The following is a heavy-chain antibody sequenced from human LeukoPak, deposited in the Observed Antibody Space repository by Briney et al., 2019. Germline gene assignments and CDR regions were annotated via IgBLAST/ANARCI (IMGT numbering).Heavy chain of an antibody. CDR2: IYYSGST. V-gene: IGHV4-59*11. Sequence: SETLSLTCTVSGGSISSHYWSWIRQPPGKGLEWIGYIYYSGSTNYNPSLKSRVTISVDTSKNQFSLKLSSVTAAGTAVYYCASYWVRGVSKRYFQHWGQGTLVTVSS. CDR1: GGSISSHY. D-gene: IGHD3-10*02. J-gene: IGHJ1*01. CDR3: ASYWVRGVSKRYFQH.